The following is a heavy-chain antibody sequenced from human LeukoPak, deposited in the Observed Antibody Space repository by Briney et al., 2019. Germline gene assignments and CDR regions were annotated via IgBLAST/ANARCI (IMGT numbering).Heavy chain of an antibody. Sequence: ASVKVPCRPSGNTLTVYYPHWVRQAPGQGLEWMGWINPHTCATDYAQKFQGRLTMTWETSISTAYMNLSRLGSDDTAMYYCAMSYATSILDFWGQGTLVIVS. V-gene: IGHV1-2*02. CDR3: AMSYATSILDF. CDR1: GNTLTVYY. CDR2: INPHTCAT. D-gene: IGHD3-16*01. J-gene: IGHJ4*02.